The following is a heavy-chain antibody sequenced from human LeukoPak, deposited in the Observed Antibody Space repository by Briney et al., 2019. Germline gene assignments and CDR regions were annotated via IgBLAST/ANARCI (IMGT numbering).Heavy chain of an antibody. V-gene: IGHV3-9*01. CDR1: GFTFDDYA. CDR3: AREGGSGWYSGWFDP. D-gene: IGHD6-19*01. J-gene: IGHJ5*02. Sequence: GGSLRLSCAASGFTFDDYAMHWVRQAPGKGLEWVSGISWNSDSIGYVDSVKGRFTISRDNAKNSLYLQMNSLRAEDTALYYCAREGGSGWYSGWFDPWGQGTLVTVSS. CDR2: ISWNSDSI.